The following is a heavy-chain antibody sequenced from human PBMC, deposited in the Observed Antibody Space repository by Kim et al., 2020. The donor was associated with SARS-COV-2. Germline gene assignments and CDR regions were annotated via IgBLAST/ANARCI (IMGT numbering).Heavy chain of an antibody. CDR3: ASENYGGTYPLDF. V-gene: IGHV3-15*01. J-gene: IGHJ4*02. Sequence: DYATPVKGRFTISRDDSKNTVYLQMTGLKSGDTAVYYCASENYGGTYPLDFRGQGTLVTVSS. D-gene: IGHD1-26*01.